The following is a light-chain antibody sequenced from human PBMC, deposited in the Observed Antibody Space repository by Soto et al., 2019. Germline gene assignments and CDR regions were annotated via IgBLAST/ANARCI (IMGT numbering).Light chain of an antibody. CDR2: DVS. CDR3: SSYTSSSTRV. J-gene: IGLJ1*01. V-gene: IGLV2-14*01. Sequence: QSALTQPASVSGSPGQSITISCTGTSSDVGGYNYVSWYQQHPGKAPKLMIYDVSNRPSGVSNRFSGSKSGNTASLTISGLQAEDEGDYYCSSYTSSSTRVFGIGTKLTVL. CDR1: SSDVGGYNY.